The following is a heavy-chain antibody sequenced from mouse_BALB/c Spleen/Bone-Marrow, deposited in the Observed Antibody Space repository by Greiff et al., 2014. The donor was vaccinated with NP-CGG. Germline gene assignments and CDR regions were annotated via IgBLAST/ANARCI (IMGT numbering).Heavy chain of an antibody. J-gene: IGHJ3*01. CDR1: GHTFTSYF. V-gene: IGHV1S81*02. CDR2: INPRNGGT. Sequence: QVQLQQSGAELVKPGASVKMSCKASGHTFTSYFMYWGKQRPGQGLEWIGEINPRNGGTNFNEKFKSKATLTVDKSSSTAYMQLISLTSEDSAVYYCTREGDSPFAYWGQGTLVTVSA. CDR3: TREGDSPFAY. D-gene: IGHD2-13*01.